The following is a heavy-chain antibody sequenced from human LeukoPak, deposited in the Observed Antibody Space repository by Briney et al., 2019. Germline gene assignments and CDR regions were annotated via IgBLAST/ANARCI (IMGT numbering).Heavy chain of an antibody. CDR3: ARYSNYGGTLDY. D-gene: IGHD4-11*01. J-gene: IGHJ4*02. CDR1: GGTFSSYT. V-gene: IGHV1-69*02. CDR2: IIPILGIA. Sequence: SVKVSCKASGGTFSSYTISWVRQAPGQGLEWMGRIIPILGIANYAQKFQGRVTITADKSTSTAYMELSSLRSEDTAVYYCARYSNYGGTLDYWGQGTLVTVSS.